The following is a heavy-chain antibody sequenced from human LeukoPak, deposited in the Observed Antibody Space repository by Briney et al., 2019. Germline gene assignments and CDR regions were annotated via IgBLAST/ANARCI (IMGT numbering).Heavy chain of an antibody. V-gene: IGHV4-59*08. D-gene: IGHD3-22*01. CDR2: IYYSGST. Sequence: SETLSLTCTVSGGSISSYYWSWIRQPPGKGLEWIGYIYYSGSTNYNPSLKTRVTIPVDTSKNQFSLKLSSVTAADTAVYYCARHDSRDAFDIWGQGTMVTVSS. J-gene: IGHJ3*02. CDR3: ARHDSRDAFDI. CDR1: GGSISSYY.